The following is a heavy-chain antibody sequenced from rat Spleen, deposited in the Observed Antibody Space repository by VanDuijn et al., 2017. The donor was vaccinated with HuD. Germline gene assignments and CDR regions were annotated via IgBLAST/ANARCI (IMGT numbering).Heavy chain of an antibody. CDR1: GFNFSDYD. D-gene: IGHD4-2*01. CDR3: VRQRNPGGGTSYWYFDF. CDR2: ISYDGDST. Sequence: EVQLVESGGGLVQPGGSLKFSCAASGFNFSDYDMAWVRQAPKAGLEWVATISYDGDSTNYRDSVKGRFTISRDNTKSTLYLQMDNLRSEDSATYYCVRQRNPGGGTSYWYFDFWGPGTMVTVSS. V-gene: IGHV5-17*01. J-gene: IGHJ1*01.